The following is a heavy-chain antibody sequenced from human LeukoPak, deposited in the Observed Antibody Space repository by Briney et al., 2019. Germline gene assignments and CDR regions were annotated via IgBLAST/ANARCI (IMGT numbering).Heavy chain of an antibody. Sequence: SETPSLTCAVYGGSFCGYYWSWIRQPPGKGLEWIGEINHSGSTNYNPSLKSRVTISVDTSKNQFSLKLSSVTAADTAVYYCARGSIAAADSFDYWGQGTLVTVSS. CDR3: ARGSIAAADSFDY. D-gene: IGHD6-13*01. V-gene: IGHV4-34*01. CDR2: INHSGST. CDR1: GGSFCGYY. J-gene: IGHJ4*02.